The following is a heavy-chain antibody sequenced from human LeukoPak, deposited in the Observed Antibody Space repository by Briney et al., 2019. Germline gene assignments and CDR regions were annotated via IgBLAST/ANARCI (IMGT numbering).Heavy chain of an antibody. CDR3: ARDIVVVVAATLYYYYGMDV. Sequence: SETLPLTCAVYGGSFSGYYWSWIRQPPGKGLEWIGEINHSGSTNYNPSLKSRVTISVDTSKNQFSLKLSSVTAADTAVYYCARDIVVVVAATLYYYYGMDVWGKGTTVTVSS. CDR1: GGSFSGYY. CDR2: INHSGST. J-gene: IGHJ6*04. V-gene: IGHV4-34*01. D-gene: IGHD2-15*01.